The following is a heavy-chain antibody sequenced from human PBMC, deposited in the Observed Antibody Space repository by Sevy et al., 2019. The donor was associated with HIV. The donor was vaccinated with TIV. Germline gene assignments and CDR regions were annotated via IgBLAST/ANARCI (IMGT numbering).Heavy chain of an antibody. J-gene: IGHJ4*02. CDR3: ARVDIAAAGFDY. V-gene: IGHV3-30-3*01. Sequence: GGSLRLSCAASGFTFSSYAMHWVRQAPGKGLEWVAVISYDGSNKYYADSVKGRFTISRDNSKNTLYLQMNSLRAEDTAMYYCARVDIAAAGFDYWGQGTLVTVSS. CDR2: ISYDGSNK. D-gene: IGHD6-13*01. CDR1: GFTFSSYA.